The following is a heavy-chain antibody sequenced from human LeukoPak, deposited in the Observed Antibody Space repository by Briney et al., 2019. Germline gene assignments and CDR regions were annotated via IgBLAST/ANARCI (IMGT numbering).Heavy chain of an antibody. CDR2: IYSGGTP. Sequence: GGSLRLSCAASGFTVSSNYMSWVRQAPGKGLEWVSVIYSGGTPYYADSVKGRFTISRDNSKNTLYLQMNNLRAEDTAVYYCARDAWGAVAATLDVWGQGTTVTVSS. D-gene: IGHD6-19*01. CDR1: GFTVSSNY. J-gene: IGHJ6*02. V-gene: IGHV3-53*01. CDR3: ARDAWGAVAATLDV.